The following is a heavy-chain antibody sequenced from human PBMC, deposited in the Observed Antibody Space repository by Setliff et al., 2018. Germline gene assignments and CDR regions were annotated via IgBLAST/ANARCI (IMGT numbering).Heavy chain of an antibody. V-gene: IGHV1-69*10. CDR3: AGLGGDYWAGYYYYYMDV. CDR1: GDTFSSYA. J-gene: IGHJ6*03. CDR2: IIPILGIA. D-gene: IGHD4-17*01. Sequence: GASVTVSCKASGDTFSSYAISWVRQAPGQGLEWMGGIIPILGIANYAQKFQGRVTITTDESTSTAYMELSSLRSEDTAVYYCAGLGGDYWAGYYYYYMDVWGKGTTVTVSS.